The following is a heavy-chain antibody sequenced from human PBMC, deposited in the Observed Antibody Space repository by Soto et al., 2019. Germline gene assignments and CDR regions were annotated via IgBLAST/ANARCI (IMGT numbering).Heavy chain of an antibody. J-gene: IGHJ4*02. CDR2: INPRSGGT. Sequence: QVQLVQSGAEVKKPGASVKVSCKASGYTFTSHHVHWVRQVPGEGHDWMGMINPRSGGTNSPQKFQGRVTMTRDTSTSTVYMELSSLRSEDTAVYYCCSLDYGQWYWGQGTLVTVSS. CDR1: GYTFTSHH. V-gene: IGHV1-46*03. D-gene: IGHD3-10*01. CDR3: CSLDYGQWY.